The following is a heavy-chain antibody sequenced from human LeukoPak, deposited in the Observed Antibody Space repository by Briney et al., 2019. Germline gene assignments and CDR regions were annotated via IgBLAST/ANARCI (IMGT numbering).Heavy chain of an antibody. CDR3: AREMDSGADFFDY. CDR1: GYTFTDYY. J-gene: IGHJ4*02. V-gene: IGHV1-2*02. Sequence: ASVKVSCKASGYTFTDYYMHWVRQAPGQGLEWMGWINPHSGGTDHAQKFQGRVTMTRDTSISTAYMELSRLRSDDTAVYYCAREMDSGADFFDYWGLGTLVTVSS. D-gene: IGHD1-26*01. CDR2: INPHSGGT.